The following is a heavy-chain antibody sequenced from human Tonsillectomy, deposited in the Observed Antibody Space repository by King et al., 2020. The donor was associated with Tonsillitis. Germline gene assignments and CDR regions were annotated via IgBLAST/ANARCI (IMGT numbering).Heavy chain of an antibody. J-gene: IGHJ4*02. CDR3: ARDSKGSSSYFSDFDY. CDR1: GGSINSGRYY. Sequence: VQLQESGPGLLKPSQTLSLTCTVSGGSINSGRYYWSWIRQPAGKGLEWIVRIYTSGSTNYHPSLKSRVTMSVDTSKNQFSLNLSPVTAADTAVYYCARDSKGSSSYFSDFDYWGQGTLVTVSS. D-gene: IGHD6-13*01. V-gene: IGHV4-61*02. CDR2: IYTSGST.